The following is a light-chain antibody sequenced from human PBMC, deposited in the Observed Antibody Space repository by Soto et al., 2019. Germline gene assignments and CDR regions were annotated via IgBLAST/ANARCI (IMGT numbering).Light chain of an antibody. CDR2: DAS. V-gene: IGKV1-12*01. Sequence: DNQMTQSPSSLSAYVRDRVTITCRASQNISSWLAWYQQKAGKAPKSLIYDASSLQSGVPSRFSGSGSGTDFTLTISSLQPEDFATYYCQQANSFPLTFGGGTKVDIK. CDR3: QQANSFPLT. J-gene: IGKJ4*01. CDR1: QNISSW.